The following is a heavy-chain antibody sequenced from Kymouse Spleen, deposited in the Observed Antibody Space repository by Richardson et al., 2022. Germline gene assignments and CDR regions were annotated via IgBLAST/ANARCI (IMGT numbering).Heavy chain of an antibody. Sequence: QVQLVESGGGVVQPGRSLRLSCAASGFTFSSYGMHWVRQAPGKGLEWVAVISYDGSNKYYADSVKGRFTISRDNSKNTLYLQMNSLRAEDTAVYYCAKEDPIVGASFDYWGQGTLVTVSS. CDR2: ISYDGSNK. CDR3: AKEDPIVGASFDY. V-gene: IGHV3-30*18. D-gene: IGHD1-26*01. J-gene: IGHJ4*02. CDR1: GFTFSSYG.